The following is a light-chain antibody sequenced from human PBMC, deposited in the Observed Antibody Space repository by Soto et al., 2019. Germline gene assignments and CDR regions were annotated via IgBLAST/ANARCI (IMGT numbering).Light chain of an antibody. CDR3: ATRDDSLNGSYV. CDR1: SSDVDNYNN. Sequence: QTVLTQPRSVSGSPGQSVTISCTRTSSDVDNYNNVSWYQQHPGKAPKPLIYAVNKRPSGVPDRFSGSKSGTSASRAISVHQSDDEADYFCATRDDSLNGSYVFGTGTK. V-gene: IGLV2-11*01. J-gene: IGLJ1*01. CDR2: AVN.